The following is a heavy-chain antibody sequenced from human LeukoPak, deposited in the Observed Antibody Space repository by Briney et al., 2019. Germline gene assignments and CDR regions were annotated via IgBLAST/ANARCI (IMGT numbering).Heavy chain of an antibody. Sequence: SETLSLTCTVSGGSISSYYWSWIRQPAGNRLHWIGRIYTSGSTNYDPSLKSRVTMSVDTSKNQFSLKLSSVTAADTAVYYCARRSSGWSYYFDYWGQGTLVTVSS. V-gene: IGHV4-4*07. CDR3: ARRSSGWSYYFDY. CDR1: GGSISSYY. CDR2: IYTSGST. D-gene: IGHD6-19*01. J-gene: IGHJ4*02.